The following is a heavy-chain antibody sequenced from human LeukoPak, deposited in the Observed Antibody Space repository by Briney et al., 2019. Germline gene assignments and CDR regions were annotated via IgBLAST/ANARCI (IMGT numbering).Heavy chain of an antibody. J-gene: IGHJ4*02. D-gene: IGHD2-21*01. CDR1: GYTFTSYG. Sequence: GASVKVSCKASGYTFTSYGISWVRQAPGQGLEWMGRIIPILGIANYAQKFQDRVTITADKSTSTAYMELSSLRSEDTAVYYCARGLLSGPDYWGQGTLVTVSS. CDR2: IIPILGIA. CDR3: ARGLLSGPDY. V-gene: IGHV1-69*04.